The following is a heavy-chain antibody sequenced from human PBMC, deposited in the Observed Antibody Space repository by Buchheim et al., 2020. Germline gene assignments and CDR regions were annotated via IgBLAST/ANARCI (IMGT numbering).Heavy chain of an antibody. Sequence: QVQLVQSGAEVKKPGSSVKVSCKASGGTFSSYAISWVRQAPGQGLEWMGRIIPILGIANYAQKFQGRVTITADKSTSTAYMELSSLRSEDTAVYYCARDRDYIVSWERGDYYYYGMDVWGQGTT. J-gene: IGHJ6*02. CDR2: IIPILGIA. CDR3: ARDRDYIVSWERGDYYYYGMDV. D-gene: IGHD1-26*01. V-gene: IGHV1-69*04. CDR1: GGTFSSYA.